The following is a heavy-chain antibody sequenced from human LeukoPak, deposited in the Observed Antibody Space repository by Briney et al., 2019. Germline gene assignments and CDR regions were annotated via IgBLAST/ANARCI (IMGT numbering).Heavy chain of an antibody. CDR3: ARHPGKVTNDWYFDL. CDR2: INPNSGGT. J-gene: IGHJ2*01. Sequence: ASVKVSCKVAGYTFTGYYMHWVRQAPGHGLEWMGWINPNSGGTNYAQKLQGRVTMTRDTSITTAYMELSRLSSDDTAVYYCARHPGKVTNDWYFDLWGRGTLVTVSS. D-gene: IGHD4-23*01. V-gene: IGHV1-2*02. CDR1: GYTFTGYY.